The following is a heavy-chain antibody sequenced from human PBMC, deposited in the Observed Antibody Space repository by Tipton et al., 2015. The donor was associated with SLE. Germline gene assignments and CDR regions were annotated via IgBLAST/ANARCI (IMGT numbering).Heavy chain of an antibody. Sequence: TLSLNCTISGGSISHYHWGWIRQPPGKGLEWIGYIYYTGSTNYNPSLKSRVTISVDTSKNQFSLRLSSVTAADTAVYYCAREGKGYSYGLHYYYYGMDVWGQGTTVTVSS. J-gene: IGHJ6*02. D-gene: IGHD5-18*01. CDR2: IYYTGST. CDR1: GGSISHYH. V-gene: IGHV4-59*12. CDR3: AREGKGYSYGLHYYYYGMDV.